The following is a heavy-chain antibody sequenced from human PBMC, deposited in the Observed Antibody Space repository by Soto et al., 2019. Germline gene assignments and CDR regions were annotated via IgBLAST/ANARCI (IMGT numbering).Heavy chain of an antibody. D-gene: IGHD3-22*01. CDR2: INPSGGST. V-gene: IGHV1-46*01. Sequence: XSVKVSCKASVGTFSSYAISWVRQAPGQGLEWMGIINPSGGSTSYAQKFQGRVTMTRDTSTSTFYMELSSLRSEDTAVYYCARDRYDSSGYFDYWGQGTLVTVSS. CDR3: ARDRYDSSGYFDY. CDR1: VGTFSSYA. J-gene: IGHJ4*02.